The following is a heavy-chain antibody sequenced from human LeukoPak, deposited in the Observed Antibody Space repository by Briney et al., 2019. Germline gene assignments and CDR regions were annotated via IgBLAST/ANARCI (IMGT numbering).Heavy chain of an antibody. CDR1: GGTFSSYA. CDR2: IIPIFGTA. CDR3: ATGRDSSGWYGGDY. J-gene: IGHJ4*02. D-gene: IGHD6-19*01. V-gene: IGHV1-69*06. Sequence: SVKVSCKASGGTFSSYAISWVRQAPGQGLEWMGGIIPIFGTANYAQKFQGRVTMTEDTSTDTAYMELSSLRSEDTVVYYCATGRDSSGWYGGDYWGQGTLVTVSS.